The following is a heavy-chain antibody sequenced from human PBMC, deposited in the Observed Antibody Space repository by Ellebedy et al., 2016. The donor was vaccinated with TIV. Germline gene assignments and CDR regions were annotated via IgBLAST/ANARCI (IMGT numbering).Heavy chain of an antibody. Sequence: GESLKISCAASGFTFSKFGMLWVRQTPDKGLEWVAFISSDGISEYYADSVKGRFTISRDNSKTTLYLQMNSLRVEDTAVYSCAKDLGRWLQYFDCWGQGTLVTVSS. V-gene: IGHV3-30*18. CDR2: ISSDGISE. CDR1: GFTFSKFG. CDR3: AKDLGRWLQYFDC. D-gene: IGHD5-24*01. J-gene: IGHJ4*02.